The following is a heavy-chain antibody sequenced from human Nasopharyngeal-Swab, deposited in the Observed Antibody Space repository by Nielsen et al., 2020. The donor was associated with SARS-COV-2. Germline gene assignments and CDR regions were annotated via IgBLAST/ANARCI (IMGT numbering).Heavy chain of an antibody. CDR3: AKDSGGSLDY. CDR1: GFTFSSYG. CDR2: ISYDGSNK. Sequence: GGSLRRSCAASGFTFSSYGMHWVRQAPGKGLEWVAVISYDGSNKYYADSVKGRFTISRDNSKNTLYLQMNSLRAEDTAVYYCAKDSGGSLDYWGQGTLVTVSS. V-gene: IGHV3-30*18. J-gene: IGHJ4*02. D-gene: IGHD2-15*01.